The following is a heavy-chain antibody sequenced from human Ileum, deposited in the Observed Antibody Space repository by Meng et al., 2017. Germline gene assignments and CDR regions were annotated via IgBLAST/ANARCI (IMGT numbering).Heavy chain of an antibody. Sequence: GESLKISCAGSGFTFISYEMNWVRQAPGKGLEWVSYISSSGTTIYYADSVKGQFTISRDNAKNSLYLQMNSLRAEDTAVYYCARDRVVNNGWYGYYFDYWGQGTVVTVSS. CDR2: ISSSGTTI. CDR3: ARDRVVNNGWYGYYFDY. V-gene: IGHV3-48*03. D-gene: IGHD6-19*01. J-gene: IGHJ4*01. CDR1: GFTFISYE.